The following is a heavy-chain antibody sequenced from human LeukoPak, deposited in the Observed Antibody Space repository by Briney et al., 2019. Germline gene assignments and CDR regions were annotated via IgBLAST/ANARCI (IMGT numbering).Heavy chain of an antibody. Sequence: SGGSLRLSCATSAXPFSSHAMHWFRQAPGKGLEWVAVISYDGANAYYADSVKGRFTISRDNAKNSLSLQMNSLRAEDTAVYYCARVYNSGLYTPPSFDYWGQGTLVTVSS. CDR1: AXPFSSHA. J-gene: IGHJ4*02. CDR2: ISYDGANA. CDR3: ARVYNSGLYTPPSFDY. D-gene: IGHD6-19*01. V-gene: IGHV3-30-3*01.